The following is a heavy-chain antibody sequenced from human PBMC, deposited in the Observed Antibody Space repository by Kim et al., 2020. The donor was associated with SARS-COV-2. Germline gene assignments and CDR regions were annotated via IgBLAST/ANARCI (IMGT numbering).Heavy chain of an antibody. CDR3: AREIARADEHRLLHHYG. Sequence: SVKVSCKASGGIFSTYALNWVRQAPGQGLEWLGGIDPMSRNANYAQSLKGRVTITVDESFSTAYMEMSGLRSDDTAVYYCAREIARADEHRLLHHYG. V-gene: IGHV1-69*13. CDR2: IDPMSRNA. D-gene: IGHD6-13*01. J-gene: IGHJ6*01. CDR1: GGIFSTYA.